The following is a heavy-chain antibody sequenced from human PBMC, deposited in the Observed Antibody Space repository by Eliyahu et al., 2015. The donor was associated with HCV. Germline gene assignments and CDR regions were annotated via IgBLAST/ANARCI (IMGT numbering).Heavy chain of an antibody. V-gene: IGHV3-30*03. J-gene: IGHJ3*01. CDR1: GFMFGVFR. CDR3: ARLMATQTSDILDF. D-gene: IGHD2-15*01. Sequence: QVSLVESGGGVVQTGTSLKLSCGAXGFMFGVFRMHWVRLAPGKGLEWVAMISHDGRDVYYADPVRGRFTISRDNSKRALYLEMNNLRPSDTAQYFCARLMATQTSDILDFWGRGTLVSVSP. CDR2: ISHDGRDV.